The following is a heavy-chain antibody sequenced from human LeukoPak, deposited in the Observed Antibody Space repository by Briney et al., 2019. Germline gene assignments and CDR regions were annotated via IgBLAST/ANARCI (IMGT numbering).Heavy chain of an antibody. J-gene: IGHJ5*02. CDR3: ARDMRNLQWLAPFDP. CDR1: GYTFTGYY. D-gene: IGHD6-19*01. V-gene: IGHV1-2*02. CDR2: INPNSGGT. Sequence: ASVKVSCKASGYTFTGYYMHWVRQAPGQGLEWMGWINPNSGGTNYAQKFQGRVTMTRDTSISTAYMELSRLRSDDTAVYYCARDMRNLQWLAPFDPWGQGTLVTDSS.